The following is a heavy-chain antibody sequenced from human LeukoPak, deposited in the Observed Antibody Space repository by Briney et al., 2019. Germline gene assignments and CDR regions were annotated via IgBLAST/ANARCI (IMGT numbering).Heavy chain of an antibody. CDR1: GYTFTGYY. CDR2: INPNSGGT. Sequence: ASVKASCKASGYTFTGYYMHWVRQAPGQGLEWMGWINPNSGGTNYAQKFQGRVTMTRDTSISTAYMELSRLRSDDTAVYYCARGESGRYYGPSGGFDYWGQGTLVTVSS. V-gene: IGHV1-2*02. J-gene: IGHJ4*02. CDR3: ARGESGRYYGPSGGFDY. D-gene: IGHD1-26*01.